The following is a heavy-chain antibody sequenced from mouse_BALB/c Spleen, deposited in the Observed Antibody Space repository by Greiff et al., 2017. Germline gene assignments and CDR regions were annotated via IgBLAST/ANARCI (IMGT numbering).Heavy chain of an antibody. J-gene: IGHJ3*01. Sequence: QVQLQQPGAELVRPGASVKLSCKASGYTFTSYWINWVKQRPGQGLEWIGNIYPSDSYTNYNQKFKDKATLTVDKSSSTAYMQLSSPTSEDSAVYYCTREGDGSSYGFAYWGQGTLVTVSA. D-gene: IGHD1-1*01. CDR1: GYTFTSYW. CDR2: IYPSDSYT. CDR3: TREGDGSSYGFAY. V-gene: IGHV1-69*02.